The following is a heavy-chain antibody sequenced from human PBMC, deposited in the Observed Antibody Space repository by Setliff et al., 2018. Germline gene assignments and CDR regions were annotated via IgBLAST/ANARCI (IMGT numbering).Heavy chain of an antibody. CDR1: GGSISSSSYY. CDR2: IYYRGST. J-gene: IGHJ3*02. CDR3: ARDVRVASSSWFKSAFDI. D-gene: IGHD6-13*01. Sequence: SETLSLTCTVSGGSISSSSYYWGWIRQPPGKGLEWIGSIYYRGSTYYNPSLKSRVTISIDTSKNQFSLKLSSVTAADTAVYYCARDVRVASSSWFKSAFDIWGQGTMVTVSS. V-gene: IGHV4-39*07.